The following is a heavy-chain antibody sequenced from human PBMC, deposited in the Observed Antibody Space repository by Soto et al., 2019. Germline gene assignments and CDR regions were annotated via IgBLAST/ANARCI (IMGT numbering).Heavy chain of an antibody. CDR3: AKDSIAVAGHYYYGMDV. CDR2: ISYDGSNK. V-gene: IGHV3-30*18. Sequence: GGSRRLSCAASGFTFSSYGMHWVRQAPGKGLEWVAVISYDGSNKYYADSVKGRFTISRDNSKNTLYLQMNSLRAEDTAVYYCAKDSIAVAGHYYYGMDVWGQGTTVTVSS. CDR1: GFTFSSYG. J-gene: IGHJ6*02. D-gene: IGHD6-19*01.